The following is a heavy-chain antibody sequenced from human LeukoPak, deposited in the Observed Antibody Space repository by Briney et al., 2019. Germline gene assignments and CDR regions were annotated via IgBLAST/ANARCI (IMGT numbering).Heavy chain of an antibody. D-gene: IGHD5-24*01. V-gene: IGHV1-2*06. CDR3: AREVYKLYNWFDP. CDR2: INPNSGGT. CDR1: GYTFTGYY. J-gene: IGHJ5*02. Sequence: ASVKVSCKVSGYTFTGYYMHWVRQAPGQGLEWMGRINPNSGGTNYAQKFQGRVTMTRDTSISTAYMELSRLRSDDTAVYYCAREVYKLYNWFDPWGQGTLVTVSS.